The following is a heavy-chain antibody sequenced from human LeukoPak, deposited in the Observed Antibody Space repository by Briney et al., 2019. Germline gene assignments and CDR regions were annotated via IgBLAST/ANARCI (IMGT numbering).Heavy chain of an antibody. D-gene: IGHD5-12*01. CDR1: GFTFSSYS. CDR3: ARDRGGSGYDFDY. CDR2: ISSSSSYI. J-gene: IGHJ4*02. Sequence: GGSLRLSCAASGFTFSSYSMNWVRQAPGKGLEWVSSISSSSSYIYYADSVKGRFTISRDNAKNSLYLQMNSLGAEDTAVYYCARDRGGSGYDFDYWGQGTLVTVSS. V-gene: IGHV3-21*01.